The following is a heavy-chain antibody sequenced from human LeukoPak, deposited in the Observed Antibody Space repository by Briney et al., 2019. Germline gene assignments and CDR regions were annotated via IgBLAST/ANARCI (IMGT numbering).Heavy chain of an antibody. Sequence: GGSLRLSCAASGFTFSSYAMHWVRQAPGKGLEWVAVISYDGSNKYYADSVKGRFTISRDNSKNTLYLQMNSLRAEDTAVYYCARDHSDSSGYYYIAEAFDIWGQGTMVTVSS. CDR1: GFTFSSYA. CDR3: ARDHSDSSGYYYIAEAFDI. CDR2: ISYDGSNK. J-gene: IGHJ3*02. V-gene: IGHV3-30-3*01. D-gene: IGHD3-22*01.